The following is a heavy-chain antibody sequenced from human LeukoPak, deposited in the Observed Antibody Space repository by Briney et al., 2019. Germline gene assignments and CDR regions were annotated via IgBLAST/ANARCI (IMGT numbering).Heavy chain of an antibody. J-gene: IGHJ4*02. CDR3: ARYSGYERHFDY. D-gene: IGHD5-12*01. Sequence: GSLRLSCAASGITFGNNWMHWVRQAPGKGLEWVSAISGSGGSTYYADSVKGRFTISRDNSKNTLYLQMNSLRAEDTAVYYCARYSGYERHFDYWGQGTLVTVSS. CDR1: GITFGNNW. CDR2: ISGSGGST. V-gene: IGHV3-23*01.